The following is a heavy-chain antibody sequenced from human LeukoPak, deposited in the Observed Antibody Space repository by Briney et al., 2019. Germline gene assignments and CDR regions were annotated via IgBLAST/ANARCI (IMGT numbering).Heavy chain of an antibody. CDR3: ARDFSGYSGCDVTYMDV. Sequence: GGSLRLSCAASGFTFSSYSMNWVRQAPGKGLEWVSSISSSSSYIYYADSVKGRFTISRDNAKNSLYLQMNSLRAEDTAVYYCARDFSGYSGCDVTYMDVWGKGTTVTVSS. CDR1: GFTFSSYS. D-gene: IGHD5-12*01. J-gene: IGHJ6*03. CDR2: ISSSSSYI. V-gene: IGHV3-21*01.